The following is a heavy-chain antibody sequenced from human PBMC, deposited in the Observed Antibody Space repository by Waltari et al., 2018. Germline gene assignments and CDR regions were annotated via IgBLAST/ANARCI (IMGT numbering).Heavy chain of an antibody. J-gene: IGHJ3*02. CDR1: GFTVSSNY. D-gene: IGHD2-15*01. CDR2: IYSGGST. CDR3: ASPLLGYCSGGSCSDAFDI. V-gene: IGHV3-53*01. Sequence: EVQLVESGGGLIQPGGSLRLSCAASGFTVSSNYISWVRQAPGKGLEWVSVIYSGGSTYYADSVKGRFTISRDNSKNTLYLQMNSLRAEDTAVYYCASPLLGYCSGGSCSDAFDIWGQGTMVTVSS.